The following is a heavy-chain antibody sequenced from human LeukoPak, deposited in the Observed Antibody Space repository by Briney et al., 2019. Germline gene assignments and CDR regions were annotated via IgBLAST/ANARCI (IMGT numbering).Heavy chain of an antibody. CDR3: AKWELYSGFYYIDY. Sequence: GGSLRLSCAASGFTFGQHVFSWVRQAPGKGLEWVSYINHNGETIFYPDFLKGRFTISRDNARNSLYLQMNSLRDEDTAVYYCAKWELYSGFYYIDYWGQGTLATVSS. V-gene: IGHV3-48*02. J-gene: IGHJ4*02. CDR2: INHNGETI. D-gene: IGHD1-26*01. CDR1: GFTFGQHV.